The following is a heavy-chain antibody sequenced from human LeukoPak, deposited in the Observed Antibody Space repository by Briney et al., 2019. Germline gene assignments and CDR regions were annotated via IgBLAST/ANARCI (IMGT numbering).Heavy chain of an antibody. J-gene: IGHJ4*02. CDR3: ARELRRAGGGGY. CDR2: IYSGGST. CDR1: GFTVSSNY. Sequence: GGSLRLSCAASGFTVSSNYMSWVRQAPGKGLEWVSVIYSGGSTYYADSVKGRFTISRDNSKNTLYLQMNSLRAEDTVVYYCARELRRAGGGGYWGQGTLVTVSS. V-gene: IGHV3-66*01. D-gene: IGHD3-16*01.